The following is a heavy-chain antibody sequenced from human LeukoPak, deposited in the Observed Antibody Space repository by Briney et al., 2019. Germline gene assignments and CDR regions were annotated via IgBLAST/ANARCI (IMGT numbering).Heavy chain of an antibody. J-gene: IGHJ4*02. V-gene: IGHV4-34*01. D-gene: IGHD2-2*01. CDR1: GGSFSGYY. CDR2: INHSGST. CDR3: ARHGYCSSTSCYPRPNFDY. Sequence: SETLSLTCVVYGGSFSGYYWSWIRQPPGKGLEWIGEINHSGSTNYNPSLKSRVTISGDTSKNQFSLKLRSVTAADTAVYYCARHGYCSSTSCYPRPNFDYWGQGTLVTVSS.